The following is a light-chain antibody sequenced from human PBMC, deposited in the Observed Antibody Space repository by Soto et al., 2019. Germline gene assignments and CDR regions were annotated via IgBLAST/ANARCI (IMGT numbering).Light chain of an antibody. CDR3: QQFGTSPA. CDR1: QRVGSSS. CDR2: GVS. Sequence: EIVLTQSPGTLSLSPGERAILSCRASQRVGSSSLAWYQQRPGQAPRLLIYGVSTRATGIPDRFSGSGSGTDFPLTISRLESEDFAVYFCQQFGTSPAFGGGTKVEIK. V-gene: IGKV3-20*01. J-gene: IGKJ4*01.